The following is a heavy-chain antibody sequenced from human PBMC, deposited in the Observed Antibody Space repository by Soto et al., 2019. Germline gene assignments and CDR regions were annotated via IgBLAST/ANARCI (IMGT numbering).Heavy chain of an antibody. D-gene: IGHD7-27*01. CDR3: TRANWYSEY. CDR2: IYYNGNT. J-gene: IGHJ4*02. V-gene: IGHV4-59*11. CDR1: GGSISNHY. Sequence: QVQLQESGPGLVKPSETLSLTCTVSGGSISNHYWSWIRQTPGKGLEWIGYIYYNGNTNYNPPLKRRVTMSVATSKNQISLKLSAVTAADTAVYYCTRANWYSEYWGQGTLVTVSS.